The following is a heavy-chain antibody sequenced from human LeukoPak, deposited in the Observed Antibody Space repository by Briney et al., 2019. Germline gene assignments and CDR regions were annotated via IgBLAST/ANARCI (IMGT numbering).Heavy chain of an antibody. D-gene: IGHD4-17*01. CDR2: INTNTGNP. V-gene: IGHV7-4-1*02. CDR3: ARDYGDYVLGY. CDR1: GYTFSSLA. Sequence: ASVKVSCKASGYTFSSLAMNWVRQAPGQGLEWMGWINTNTGNPTYAQGFTGRFVFSLDISVSTAYLQISSLKTEDTAVYYCARDYGDYVLGYWGQGTLVTVSS. J-gene: IGHJ4*02.